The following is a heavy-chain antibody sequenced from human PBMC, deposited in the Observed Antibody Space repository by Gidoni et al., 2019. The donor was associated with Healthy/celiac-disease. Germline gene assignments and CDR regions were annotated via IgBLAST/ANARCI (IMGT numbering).Heavy chain of an antibody. CDR2: ISWNSGSI. CDR3: AKDMKGYYGDYENDAFDI. V-gene: IGHV3-9*01. J-gene: IGHJ3*02. Sequence: CAASGFTFDDYAMHWVRQAPGKGLEWVSGISWNSGSIGYADSVKGRFTISRDNAKNSLYLQMNSLRAEDTALYYCAKDMKGYYGDYENDAFDIWGQGTMVTVSS. CDR1: GFTFDDYA. D-gene: IGHD4-17*01.